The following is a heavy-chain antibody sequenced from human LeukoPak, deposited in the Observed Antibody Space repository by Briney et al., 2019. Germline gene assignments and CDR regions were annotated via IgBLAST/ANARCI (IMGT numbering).Heavy chain of an antibody. J-gene: IGHJ4*02. CDR1: GGSISSYY. CDR3: ARAPIAAARPYFYY. D-gene: IGHD6-13*01. V-gene: IGHV4-4*07. Sequence: SETLSLTCTVSGGSISSYYGIWIRQPAGKGLEWIGRIYTSGSTNYNPSLKSRVTMSVDTSRNQFSLKLSSVTAADTAVYYCARAPIAAARPYFYYWGQGTLVTVSS. CDR2: IYTSGST.